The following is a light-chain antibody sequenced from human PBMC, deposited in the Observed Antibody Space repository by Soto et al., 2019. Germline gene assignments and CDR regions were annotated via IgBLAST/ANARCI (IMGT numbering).Light chain of an antibody. Sequence: QSALTQPASVSGSPGQSITISCTGTSRDVGGYNYVSWFQQHPGKAPKLMIYDVRTRPSGVSNRFSGSKSGNTASLTISGLQAEDEADYYCSSHTISTTLVFGGGTKVTVL. J-gene: IGLJ2*01. CDR2: DVR. CDR1: SRDVGGYNY. V-gene: IGLV2-14*01. CDR3: SSHTISTTLV.